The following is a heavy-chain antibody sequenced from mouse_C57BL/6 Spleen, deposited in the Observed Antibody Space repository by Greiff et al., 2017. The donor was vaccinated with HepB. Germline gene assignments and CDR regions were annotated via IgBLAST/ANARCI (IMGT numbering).Heavy chain of an antibody. D-gene: IGHD2-3*01. J-gene: IGHJ3*01. CDR3: ARSYDGSWFAY. V-gene: IGHV1-82*01. CDR1: GYAFSSSW. CDR2: IYPGDGDT. Sequence: QVQLQPSGPELVKPGASVKISCKASGYAFSSSWMNWVKQRPGKGLEWIGRIYPGDGDTNYNGKFKGKATLTADKSSSTAYMQLSSLTSEDSAVYFCARSYDGSWFAYWGQGTLFTVSA.